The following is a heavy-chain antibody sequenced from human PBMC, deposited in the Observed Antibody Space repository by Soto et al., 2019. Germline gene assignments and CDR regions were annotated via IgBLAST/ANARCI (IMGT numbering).Heavy chain of an antibody. V-gene: IGHV1-8*01. D-gene: IGHD3-3*01. Sequence: ASVKVSCKASGYTFTSYDINWLRQATGQGLEWMGWMNPNSGNTGYAQKFQGRVTMTRNTSISTAYMELSSLRSEDTAVYYCARGPSYDFWSGYYPPDYWGQGTLVTVSS. CDR3: ARGPSYDFWSGYYPPDY. J-gene: IGHJ4*02. CDR1: GYTFTSYD. CDR2: MNPNSGNT.